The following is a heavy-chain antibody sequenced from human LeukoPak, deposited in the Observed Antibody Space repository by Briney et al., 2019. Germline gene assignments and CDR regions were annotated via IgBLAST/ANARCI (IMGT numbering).Heavy chain of an antibody. D-gene: IGHD6-6*01. V-gene: IGHV4-59*12. CDR2: MYYSGST. CDR1: GGSISSYY. J-gene: IGHJ4*02. CDR3: ARDRSVGVLPAPPFDF. Sequence: PSETLSLTCTVSGGSISSYYWSWIRQPPGKGLEWIGYMYYSGSTYYNPSLKSRLTISADPSKDQFSLTLTSVTAADTAVYYCARDRSVGVLPAPPFDFWGQGTLVTVSS.